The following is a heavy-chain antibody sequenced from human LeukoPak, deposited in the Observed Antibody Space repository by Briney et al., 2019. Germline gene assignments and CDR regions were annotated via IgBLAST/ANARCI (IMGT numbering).Heavy chain of an antibody. D-gene: IGHD2-15*01. CDR3: ARDYCSCGSCYLKGGAGYMDV. J-gene: IGHJ6*03. V-gene: IGHV7-4-1*02. CDR2: INTNTGNP. CDR1: GYTFTSYA. Sequence: ASVTVSCKASGYTFTSYAMNWVRQAPGQGLEWMGWINTNTGNPTYAQGFPGRFVFSLDTSVSTAYLQISSLKAEDTAVYYCARDYCSCGSCYLKGGAGYMDVWGKGTTVTVSS.